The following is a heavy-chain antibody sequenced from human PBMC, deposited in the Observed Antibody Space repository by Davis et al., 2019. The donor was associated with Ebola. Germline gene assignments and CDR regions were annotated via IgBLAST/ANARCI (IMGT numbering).Heavy chain of an antibody. CDR3: AKEGGYAYFDY. D-gene: IGHD5-12*01. V-gene: IGHV3-23*01. Sequence: PGGSLRLSCAASGFTFSTYAMNWVRQAPGKGLEWVSGISDSGDSTNYGDSVKGRFTISRDNSKSTVFLQMNSLRAEDTAIYYCAKEGGYAYFDYWGQGILVTVSS. CDR1: GFTFSTYA. J-gene: IGHJ4*02. CDR2: ISDSGDST.